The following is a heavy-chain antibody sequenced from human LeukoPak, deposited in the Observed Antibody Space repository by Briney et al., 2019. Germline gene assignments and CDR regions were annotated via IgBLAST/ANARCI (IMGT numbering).Heavy chain of an antibody. CDR1: GFTFSDYY. D-gene: IGHD6-19*01. Sequence: GGSLRLSCAASGFTFSDYYMSWLRQAPGKGLEWVSYISNSGSTIYYADSVKGRFTISRDNAKKSLYLQMNSLRADDTAVYYCARSLRGAGMGAFDFWGQGTLVTVSS. CDR3: ARSLRGAGMGAFDF. V-gene: IGHV3-11*04. CDR2: ISNSGSTI. J-gene: IGHJ4*02.